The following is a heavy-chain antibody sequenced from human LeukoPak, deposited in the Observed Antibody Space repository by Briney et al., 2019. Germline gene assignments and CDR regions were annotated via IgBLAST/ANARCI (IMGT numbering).Heavy chain of an antibody. J-gene: IGHJ4*02. CDR3: AKPSVRSYYGGYFDY. D-gene: IGHD1-26*01. CDR1: GFTFSSYA. Sequence: PGGSLRLSCAASGFTFSSYAMHWVRQAPGKGLEWVAVISYDGSNKYYADSVKGRFTIPRDNSKNTLYLQMNSLRAEDTAVYYCAKPSVRSYYGGYFDYWGQGTLVTVSS. CDR2: ISYDGSNK. V-gene: IGHV3-30-3*01.